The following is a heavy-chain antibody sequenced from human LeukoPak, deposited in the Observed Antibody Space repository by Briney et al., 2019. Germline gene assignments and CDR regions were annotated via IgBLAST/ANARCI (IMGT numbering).Heavy chain of an antibody. CDR2: ISSSSSYT. J-gene: IGHJ3*02. V-gene: IGHV3-21*01. CDR3: ARRSGGNAFDI. D-gene: IGHD6-19*01. CDR1: GFTFSSYS. Sequence: GGSLRLSCAASGFTFSSYSMNWVRQAPGKGLEWVSSISSSSSYTYYADSVKGRFTISRDNAKNSLYLQMNSLRAEDTAVYYCARRSGGNAFDIWGQGTMVTVSS.